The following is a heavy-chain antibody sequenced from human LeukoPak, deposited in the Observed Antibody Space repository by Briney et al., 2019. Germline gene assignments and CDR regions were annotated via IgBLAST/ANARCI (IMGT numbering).Heavy chain of an antibody. CDR3: VKVGATTLDY. CDR1: GFTFSSYG. D-gene: IGHD1-26*01. Sequence: GGSLRLSCAASGFTFSSYGMHWVRQAPGKGLEWVAFIRYDGSNKYYADSVKGRFTISRDNSKNTLYLQMNSLRAEDTAVYYSVKVGATTLDYWGQGTLVTVSS. CDR2: IRYDGSNK. J-gene: IGHJ4*02. V-gene: IGHV3-30*02.